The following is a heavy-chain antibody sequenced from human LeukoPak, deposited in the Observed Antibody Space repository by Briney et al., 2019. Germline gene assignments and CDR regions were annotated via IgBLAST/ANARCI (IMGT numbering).Heavy chain of an antibody. CDR1: GGSFSGYY. J-gene: IGHJ4*02. CDR3: ARGAGALTLGYFDY. CDR2: INHSGST. Sequence: SETLSLTCAVYGGSFSGYYWSWIRQPPGKGLEWIGEINHSGSTNYNPSLKSRVTISVDTSKNQFSLKLSSVTAADTAVYYCARGAGALTLGYFDYWGQGTLVTVSS. V-gene: IGHV4-34*01. D-gene: IGHD4/OR15-4a*01.